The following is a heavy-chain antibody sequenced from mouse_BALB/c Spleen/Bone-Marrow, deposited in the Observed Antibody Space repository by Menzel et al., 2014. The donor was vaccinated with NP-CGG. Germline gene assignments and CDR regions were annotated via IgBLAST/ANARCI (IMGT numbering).Heavy chain of an antibody. CDR3: AGSRRYCDYVAY. D-gene: IGHD2-4*01. J-gene: IGHJ3*01. Sequence: DVKLVESGAELVKPGASVKLSCTASGFNIKDTFMHWVKQRPDQGLEWIGRIDPANGNTKYDPKFQGKATIKADTSSNTAYRQRNSRTSEDTAVYYCAGSRRYCDYVAYWGQGTLVTVSA. CDR2: IDPANGNT. V-gene: IGHV14-3*02. CDR1: GFNIKDTF.